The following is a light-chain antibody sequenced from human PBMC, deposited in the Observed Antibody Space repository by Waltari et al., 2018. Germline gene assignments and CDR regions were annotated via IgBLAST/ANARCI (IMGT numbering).Light chain of an antibody. Sequence: DVQMTQSPSSLSASVGDTVTITCRASQRISRYFNWFQQKPGKAPKLLIFAASSLERDGPSRFSGSGSGTDFTLTISVLQPDDFATYYCQQTFSSPWTFGQGTTVEIK. V-gene: IGKV1-39*01. CDR1: QRISRY. J-gene: IGKJ1*01. CDR3: QQTFSSPWT. CDR2: AAS.